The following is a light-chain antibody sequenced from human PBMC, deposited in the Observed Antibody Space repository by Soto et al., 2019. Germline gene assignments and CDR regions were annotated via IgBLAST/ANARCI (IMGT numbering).Light chain of an antibody. J-gene: IGKJ4*01. Sequence: EIVMTQSPATLSVSPGERATLSCRASQSVSSNLAWDKQKPGQAPRLLIYAASARAAGIPARFSGSGSGTEFTLNLRSLQSEAVAVYYCQQDNNWPLFFGGGTKVDIK. CDR3: QQDNNWPLF. V-gene: IGKV3-15*01. CDR2: AAS. CDR1: QSVSSN.